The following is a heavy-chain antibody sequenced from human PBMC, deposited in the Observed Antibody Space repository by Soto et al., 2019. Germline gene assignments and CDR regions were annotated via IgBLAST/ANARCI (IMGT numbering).Heavy chain of an antibody. Sequence: QVQLVESGGGVVQPGRSLRLSCAVSGFTFSSYGMHWVRQAPGKGLEWVALIWYDGSNKYNADSVKGRFTISRDNSKNTLYLQMNSLRAEDTAVYYCARDFVARTPYTGDYYYYGVDVWGQGTTVTVSS. CDR1: GFTFSSYG. CDR2: IWYDGSNK. D-gene: IGHD3-16*01. V-gene: IGHV3-33*01. J-gene: IGHJ6*02. CDR3: ARDFVARTPYTGDYYYYGVDV.